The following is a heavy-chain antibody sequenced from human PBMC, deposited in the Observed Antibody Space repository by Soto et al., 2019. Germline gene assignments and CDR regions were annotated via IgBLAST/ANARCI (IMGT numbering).Heavy chain of an antibody. D-gene: IGHD5-12*01. CDR2: MNPNSGNT. V-gene: IGHV1-8*01. J-gene: IGHJ6*02. CDR1: GYTFTSSD. CDR3: ASWCIVATTGPYYHYAMDV. Sequence: QVQLVQSGAEVKKPGASVKVSCKASGYTFTSSDINWVRQAPGQGLEWMGWMNPNSGNTGYAQQFQGRVTMTRDTSIRTAYMELSSLTSDDTAVYYCASWCIVATTGPYYHYAMDVWGQGTTVTVSS.